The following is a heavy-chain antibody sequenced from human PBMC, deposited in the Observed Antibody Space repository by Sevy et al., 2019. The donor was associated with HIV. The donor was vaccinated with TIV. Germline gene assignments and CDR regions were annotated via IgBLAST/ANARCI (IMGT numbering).Heavy chain of an antibody. Sequence: ASVKVSCKASGYTFTGYYMHWVRQAPGQGLEWMGWINPNSGGTNYAQKFQGRVTMTRYTSISTAYMELSRLRSDDTAVYYCARGGDSSGYYMGSPWFDPWGQGTLVTVSS. J-gene: IGHJ5*02. CDR3: ARGGDSSGYYMGSPWFDP. CDR1: GYTFTGYY. D-gene: IGHD3-22*01. V-gene: IGHV1-2*02. CDR2: INPNSGGT.